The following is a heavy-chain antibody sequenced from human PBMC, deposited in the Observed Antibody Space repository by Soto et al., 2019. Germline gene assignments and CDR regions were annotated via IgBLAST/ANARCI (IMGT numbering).Heavy chain of an antibody. J-gene: IGHJ5*02. CDR1: GYTFTTYG. CDR2: ISTYNGNT. D-gene: IGHD3-22*01. V-gene: IGHV1-18*01. CDR3: ARGPTNYYDNSGNSFLDS. Sequence: QVQLVQSGAEVKKPGASVKVSCKASGYTFTTYGMSWVRQAPGQGLDWMGWISTYNGNTKYAERLQGRVTMTTDTTRSTAYMRLRSLRSDDTAVYYCARGPTNYYDNSGNSFLDSWGQGTLVTVSS.